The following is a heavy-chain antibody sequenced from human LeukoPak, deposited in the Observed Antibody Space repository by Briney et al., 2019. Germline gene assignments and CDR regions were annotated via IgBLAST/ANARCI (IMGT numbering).Heavy chain of an antibody. CDR2: VYYSGST. V-gene: IGHV4-59*08. Sequence: PSETLSLTCTVSGGSISYYYWSWIRQPPGKGLEWIGYVYYSGSTSYNPSLKSRVTISLDTSKHQFSLKLNSVPAADAGVYYCARHAYCGGDCFGGAFEIWGQGTMVTVSS. J-gene: IGHJ3*02. CDR3: ARHAYCGGDCFGGAFEI. D-gene: IGHD2-21*02. CDR1: GGSISYYY.